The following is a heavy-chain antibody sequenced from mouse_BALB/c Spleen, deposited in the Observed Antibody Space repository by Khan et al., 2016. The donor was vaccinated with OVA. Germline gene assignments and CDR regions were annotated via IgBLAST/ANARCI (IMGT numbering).Heavy chain of an antibody. Sequence: VQLQESGAELVRPGVSVKISCKGSGYTFTDFAMHWVKQSHAQSLEWIGVISTYYGDANYNQKFKGKATVTVDKSSSTAYMELARLTSEDSAIYYCARGSGNSRFAYWGQGTLVTVSA. CDR3: ARGSGNSRFAY. D-gene: IGHD1-3*01. J-gene: IGHJ3*01. CDR2: ISTYYGDA. V-gene: IGHV1S137*01. CDR1: GYTFTDFA.